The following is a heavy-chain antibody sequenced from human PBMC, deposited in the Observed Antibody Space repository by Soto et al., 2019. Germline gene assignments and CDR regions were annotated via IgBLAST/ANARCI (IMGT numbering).Heavy chain of an antibody. D-gene: IGHD3-10*01. J-gene: IGHJ5*02. CDR2: IYYSGST. Sequence: PSETLSLTCTVSGGSISSGGYYWSWIRQHPGKGLEWIGYIYYSGSTYYNPSLKSRVTISVDTSKNQFSLKLSSVTAADTAVYHCARGTRGQLLWFGDLRWFDPWGQRTLVTVSS. V-gene: IGHV4-31*03. CDR3: ARGTRGQLLWFGDLRWFDP. CDR1: GGSISSGGYY.